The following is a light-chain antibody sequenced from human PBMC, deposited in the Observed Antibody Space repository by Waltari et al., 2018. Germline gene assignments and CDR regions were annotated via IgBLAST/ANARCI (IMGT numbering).Light chain of an antibody. J-gene: IGKJ4*01. V-gene: IGKV4-1*01. CDR1: QSVLYSSNNKNY. Sequence: EIMITQTPDSLAVSTGEQDTNNCKSNQSVLYSSNNKNYLAWYQQKPGQPPKLLIYWASTRESGVPDRFSGSGSGTDFTLTISSLQAEDVAVYYCQQYYSTLTFGGGTKVEIK. CDR3: QQYYSTLT. CDR2: WAS.